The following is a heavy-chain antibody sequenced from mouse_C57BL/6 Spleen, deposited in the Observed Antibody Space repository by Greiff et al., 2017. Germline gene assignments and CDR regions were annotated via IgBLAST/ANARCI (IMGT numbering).Heavy chain of an antibody. CDR3: ARGGLRRGGYFDY. Sequence: VQLQQPGAELVRPGSSVKLSCKASGYTFPSYWMHWVKQRPIQGLEWIGNIDPSDSETHYNQKFKDKATLTVDKSSSTAYMQLSSLTSEDSAVYYCARGGLRRGGYFDYWGQGTTLTVSS. CDR1: GYTFPSYW. D-gene: IGHD2-2*01. CDR2: IDPSDSET. J-gene: IGHJ2*01. V-gene: IGHV1-52*01.